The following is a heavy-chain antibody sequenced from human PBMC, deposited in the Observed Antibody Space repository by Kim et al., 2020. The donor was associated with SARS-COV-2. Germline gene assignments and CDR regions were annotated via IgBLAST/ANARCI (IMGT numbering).Heavy chain of an antibody. Sequence: GGSLRLSCAASGFTFSSYGMHWVRQAPGKGLEWVAVISYDGSNKYYADSVKGRFTISRDNSKNTLYLQMNSLRAEDTAVYYCAKDYGDGYYYYYGMDVWGQGTTVTVSS. D-gene: IGHD4-17*01. CDR3: AKDYGDGYYYYYGMDV. CDR1: GFTFSSYG. J-gene: IGHJ6*02. CDR2: ISYDGSNK. V-gene: IGHV3-30*18.